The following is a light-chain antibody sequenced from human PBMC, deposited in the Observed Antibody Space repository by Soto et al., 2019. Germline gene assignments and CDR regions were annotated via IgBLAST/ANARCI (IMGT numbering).Light chain of an antibody. CDR3: CSYAGTTHG. V-gene: IGLV2-11*01. J-gene: IGLJ1*01. CDR1: STDIGGYNY. Sequence: QSALTQPPSVSGSPGQSVTISCTGTSTDIGGYNYVSWYPQLPGKAPKLMIYDVSKRPSGVPDRFSGSNSGNTASLTISGRQAEDEADEYGCSYAGTTHGFGTGTKVTVL. CDR2: DVS.